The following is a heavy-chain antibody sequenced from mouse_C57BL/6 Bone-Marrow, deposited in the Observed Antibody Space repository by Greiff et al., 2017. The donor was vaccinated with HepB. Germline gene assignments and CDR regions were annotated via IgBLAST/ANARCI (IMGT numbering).Heavy chain of an antibody. D-gene: IGHD1-1*01. V-gene: IGHV1-54*01. Sequence: VQLVESGAELVRPGTSVKVSCKASGYAFTNYLIEWVKQRPGQGLEWIGVINPGSGGTNYNEKFKGKATLTADKSSSTAYMQLSSLTSEDSAVYFCARDYGSFDYWGQGTTLTVSS. CDR2: INPGSGGT. J-gene: IGHJ2*01. CDR3: ARDYGSFDY. CDR1: GYAFTNYL.